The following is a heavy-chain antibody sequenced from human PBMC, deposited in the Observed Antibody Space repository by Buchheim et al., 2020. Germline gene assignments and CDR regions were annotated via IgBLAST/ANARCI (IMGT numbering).Heavy chain of an antibody. Sequence: QVQLVESGGGLVEPGGSLRLSCAASGFTFSHHYMTWIRQAPGKGLEWDSQISGSSDYTNYADSVQGRFTISRDNAKNSMFLQMTSLRAEDTAIYYCARDEGTYWGQGIL. D-gene: IGHD1-1*01. CDR1: GFTFSHHY. CDR3: ARDEGTY. J-gene: IGHJ4*02. CDR2: ISGSSDYT. V-gene: IGHV3-11*05.